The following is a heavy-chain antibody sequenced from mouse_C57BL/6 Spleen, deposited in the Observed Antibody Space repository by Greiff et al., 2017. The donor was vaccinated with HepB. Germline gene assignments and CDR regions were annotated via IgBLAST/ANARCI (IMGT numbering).Heavy chain of an antibody. J-gene: IGHJ1*03. CDR3: ARSVYGNYPYWYFDV. V-gene: IGHV1-61*01. CDR2: IYPSDSET. Sequence: VKLQESGAELVRPGSSVKLSCKASGYTFTSYWMDWVKQRPGQGLEWIGNIYPSDSETHYNQKFKDKATLTVDKSSSTAYMQLSSLTSEDSAVYYCARSVYGNYPYWYFDVWGTGTTVTVSS. CDR1: GYTFTSYW. D-gene: IGHD2-10*02.